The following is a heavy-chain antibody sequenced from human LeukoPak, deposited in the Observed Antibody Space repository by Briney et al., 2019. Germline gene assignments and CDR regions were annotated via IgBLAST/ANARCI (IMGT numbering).Heavy chain of an antibody. CDR3: AAGYSSGWYGGSFDY. J-gene: IGHJ4*02. Sequence: SETLSLTCTVAGGSISSYYWSWIRQPPGKGLEWIGYIYYSGSTNYNPSLKSRVTISVDTSKNQFSLKLSSVTAADTAVYYCAAGYSSGWYGGSFDYWGQGTRVPVSS. CDR1: GGSISSYY. CDR2: IYYSGST. D-gene: IGHD6-19*01. V-gene: IGHV4-59*01.